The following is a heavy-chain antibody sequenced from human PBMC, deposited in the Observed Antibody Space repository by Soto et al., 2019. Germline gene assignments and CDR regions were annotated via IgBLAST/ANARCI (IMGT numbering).Heavy chain of an antibody. J-gene: IGHJ4*02. V-gene: IGHV1-18*04. Sequence: ASVKVSCKASGYTFTSYGISWVRQAPGQGLEWMGWISAYNGNTNYAQKLQGRGTMTTDTSTSTAYMELRSLRSDDTAVYYCARDRRYSSSYTLDYWGQGTLVTVSS. CDR3: ARDRRYSSSYTLDY. CDR2: ISAYNGNT. CDR1: GYTFTSYG. D-gene: IGHD6-6*01.